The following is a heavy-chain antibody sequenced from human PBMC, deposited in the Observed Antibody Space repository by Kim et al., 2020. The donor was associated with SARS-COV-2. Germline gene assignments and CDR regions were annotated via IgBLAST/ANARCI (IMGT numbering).Heavy chain of an antibody. J-gene: IGHJ4*02. D-gene: IGHD1-26*01. CDR3: ASLVGATPLSWTSGEDY. CDR2: ISSSSSTI. V-gene: IGHV3-48*02. CDR1: GFTFSSYS. Sequence: GGSLRLSCAASGFTFSSYSMNWVRQAPGKGLEWVSYISSSSSTIYYADSVKGRFTISRDNAKNSLYLQMNSLRDEDTAVYYCASLVGATPLSWTSGEDYWGQGNLVTVSS.